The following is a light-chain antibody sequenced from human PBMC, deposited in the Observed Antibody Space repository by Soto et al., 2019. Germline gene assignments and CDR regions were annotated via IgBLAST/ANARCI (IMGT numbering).Light chain of an antibody. Sequence: EIVLTQSPGTLSFSPGERATLSCRASQSVGSNFLAWYQQKPGQAPRLLIYGASSRATGIPDRFSGSWSGTDFTLTISRLEPEDFAVYYCQHYGSSPWTFGQGTEVEIK. CDR2: GAS. J-gene: IGKJ1*01. CDR3: QHYGSSPWT. V-gene: IGKV3-20*01. CDR1: QSVGSNF.